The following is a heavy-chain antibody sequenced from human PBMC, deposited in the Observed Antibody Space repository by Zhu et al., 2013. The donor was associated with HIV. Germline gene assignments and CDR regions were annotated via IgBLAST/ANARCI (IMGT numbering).Heavy chain of an antibody. CDR1: GYTFTGYF. V-gene: IGHV1-2*02. CDR2: INPNSGGT. Sequence: QVQLVQSGAEVKKPGASVKVSCKASGYTFTGYFMHWVRQAPGQGLEWMGWINPNSGGTNYAQKFQGRVSMTRDTSINTVYMTLNRLRSEDTAVYFCARRYGSGSYPDYWGQGTVGHRLL. D-gene: IGHD3-10*01. CDR3: ARRYGSGSYPDY. J-gene: IGHJ4*02.